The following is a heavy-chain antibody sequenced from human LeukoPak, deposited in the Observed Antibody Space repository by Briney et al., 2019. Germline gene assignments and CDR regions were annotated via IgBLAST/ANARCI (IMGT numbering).Heavy chain of an antibody. CDR2: IYYSGST. CDR1: GGSISSYY. V-gene: IGHV4-59*08. Sequence: SETLSLTCTVSGGSISSYYWSWVRQPPGKGLEWIGYIYYSGSTNYNPSLKSRLTISVDTSRNQFSLKLSSVTAADTAVYYCARQGAAAGDSDFWGQGTLVTVSS. J-gene: IGHJ4*02. CDR3: ARQGAAAGDSDF. D-gene: IGHD6-13*01.